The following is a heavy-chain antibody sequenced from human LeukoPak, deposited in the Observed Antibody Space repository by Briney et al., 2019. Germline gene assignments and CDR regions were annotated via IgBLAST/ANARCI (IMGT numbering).Heavy chain of an antibody. J-gene: IGHJ4*02. CDR1: GRSFSGYY. D-gene: IGHD3-22*01. Sequence: SETLSLTCAVYGRSFSGYYWSWIRQPPGKGLEWIGEINHSGSANYYPSLKSRVTMSVDTSKNQFSLNLSSVTAADTAVYYCARGNYYDSSGLPFDHWGQGTLVTVSS. CDR2: INHSGSA. V-gene: IGHV4-34*01. CDR3: ARGNYYDSSGLPFDH.